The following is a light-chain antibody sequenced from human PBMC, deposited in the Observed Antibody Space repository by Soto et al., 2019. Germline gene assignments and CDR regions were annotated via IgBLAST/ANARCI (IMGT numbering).Light chain of an antibody. Sequence: SYELTQSPSVSVAPGKTAKITCGGSNIGAKSVHWYQQIPGQAPVVVIYYDSDRPSGIPERFSGSNSGNTATLTISRVEAGDEADYYCQVWETSTDQYVFGTGTKVTVL. CDR2: YDS. CDR3: QVWETSTDQYV. CDR1: NIGAKS. V-gene: IGLV3-21*01. J-gene: IGLJ1*01.